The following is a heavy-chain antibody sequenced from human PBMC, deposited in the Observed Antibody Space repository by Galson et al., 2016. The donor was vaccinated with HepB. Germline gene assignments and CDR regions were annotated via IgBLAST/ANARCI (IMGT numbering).Heavy chain of an antibody. CDR1: GFTFTSFA. CDR3: AKPIVGAVFHAFDI. Sequence: SLRLSCAASGFTFTSFAMTWVRQAPGKGLEWLSAVNARGGGNRPYYADSVRGRFTISRDNSNNMVYLHMKSLTAEDTAVYYCAKPIVGAVFHAFDIWGQGTMVTVSS. CDR2: VNARGGGNRP. V-gene: IGHV3-23*01. D-gene: IGHD1-26*01. J-gene: IGHJ3*02.